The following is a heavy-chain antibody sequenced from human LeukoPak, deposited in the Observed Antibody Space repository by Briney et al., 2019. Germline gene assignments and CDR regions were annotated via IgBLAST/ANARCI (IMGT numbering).Heavy chain of an antibody. J-gene: IGHJ4*02. CDR3: GRDEKKRGGDY. CDR2: MCLDGSGK. D-gene: IGHD3-16*01. Sequence: GGSLRLSCAASGFTFSTYWMSWVRQSPGKGLEWVANMCLDGSGKYYADSVRGRFTISRDKAKNSFYLQMNSLRVEDTAVYYCGRDEKKRGGDYWGQGTLVTVST. CDR1: GFTFSTYW. V-gene: IGHV3-7*01.